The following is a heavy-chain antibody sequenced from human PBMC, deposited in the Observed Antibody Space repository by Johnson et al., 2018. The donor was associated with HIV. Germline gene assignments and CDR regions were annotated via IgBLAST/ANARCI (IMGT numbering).Heavy chain of an antibody. CDR3: ARVGDDYGDSYDAFDI. V-gene: IGHV3-66*01. Sequence: VQLVESGGGVVRPGGSLRLSCTISGFIFDDYGMNWVRQAPGKGLEWVSVIYSGGSTYYADSVKGRFTISRDNSKNTLYLQMNSLRAEDTAVYYCARVGDDYGDSYDAFDIWGQGTMVTV. D-gene: IGHD4-17*01. CDR2: IYSGGST. CDR1: GFIFDDYG. J-gene: IGHJ3*02.